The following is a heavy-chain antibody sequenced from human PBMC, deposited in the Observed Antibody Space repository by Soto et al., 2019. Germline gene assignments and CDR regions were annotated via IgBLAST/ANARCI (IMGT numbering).Heavy chain of an antibody. V-gene: IGHV6-1*01. CDR2: TYYRSQWHN. CDR3: ARERGFLSEALDI. D-gene: IGHD3-10*01. CDR1: GDSVSSNSAT. Sequence: SPTLSLPCGISGDSVSSNSATWNWIRQSPSRGLEWLGRTYYRSQWHNEYEESVKSRITINPDTSTNQFSLQLNSMSPEDTAVYYCARERGFLSEALDIWGRGTMVTVSS. J-gene: IGHJ3*02.